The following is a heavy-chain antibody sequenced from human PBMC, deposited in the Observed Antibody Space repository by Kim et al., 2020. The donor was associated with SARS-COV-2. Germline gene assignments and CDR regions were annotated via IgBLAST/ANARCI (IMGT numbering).Heavy chain of an antibody. CDR1: GGSFSDNY. D-gene: IGHD3-10*01. J-gene: IGHJ3*02. CDR3: ARGIGVAAWITFDS. V-gene: IGHV4-34*01. CDR2: NIYSGGS. Sequence: SETLSLTCVVYGGSFSDNYWCSFSQQPGERREWMVENIYSGGSTNKPSLKNRVTISVDTSKNQFSLKLSSVTAADTAVYYCARGIGVAAWITFDSWGQGT.